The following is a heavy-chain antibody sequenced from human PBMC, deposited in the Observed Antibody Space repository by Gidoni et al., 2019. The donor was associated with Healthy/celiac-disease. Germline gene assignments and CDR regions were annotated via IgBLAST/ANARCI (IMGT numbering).Heavy chain of an antibody. J-gene: IGHJ4*02. CDR2: ISRSSSYI. CDR3: ATPLLEITMHRRDY. D-gene: IGHD3-10*01. V-gene: IGHV3-21*01. CDR1: GFTFSSYS. Sequence: EVQLVESGGGLVKPGGSLRLSCAASGFTFSSYSMNWVRQAPGKGLEWVSSISRSSSYISYADSVKGRFTISRDNAKNSLYLQMNSLRAEDTAVYYCATPLLEITMHRRDYWGQGTLVTVSS.